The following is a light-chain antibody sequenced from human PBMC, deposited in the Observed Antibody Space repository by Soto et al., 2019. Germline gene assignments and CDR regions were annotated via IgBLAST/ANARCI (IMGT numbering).Light chain of an antibody. CDR3: QQSYSTPRT. Sequence: DFVMTQSPDSLAVSLGERATINCKSSQSVLYSSDNKNYLAWYQHKPGQPPRLLIYWASTRESGVPDRFSGSGSGTDFTLTISSLQAEDVAVYYCQQSYSTPRTFGQGTKVEIK. J-gene: IGKJ1*01. V-gene: IGKV4-1*01. CDR2: WAS. CDR1: QSVLYSSDNKNY.